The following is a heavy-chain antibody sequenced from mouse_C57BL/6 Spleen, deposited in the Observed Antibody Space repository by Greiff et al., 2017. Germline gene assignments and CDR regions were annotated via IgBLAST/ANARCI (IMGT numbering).Heavy chain of an antibody. CDR2: ISYDGSN. CDR1: GYSITSGYY. Sequence: EVQLQQSGPGLVKPSQSLSLTCSVTGYSITSGYYWNWIRQFPGNKLEWMGYISYDGSNNYNPSLKNRISITRDTSKNKFFLKLNSVTTEDTATYYCARLAYYCGSSYAMDYWGQGTSVTVSS. CDR3: ARLAYYCGSSYAMDY. D-gene: IGHD1-1*01. V-gene: IGHV3-6*01. J-gene: IGHJ4*01.